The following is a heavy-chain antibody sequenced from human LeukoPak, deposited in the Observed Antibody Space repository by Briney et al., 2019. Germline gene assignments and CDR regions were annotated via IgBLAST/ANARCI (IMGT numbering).Heavy chain of an antibody. D-gene: IGHD3-9*01. Sequence: SQTLSLTCAISGDSVSSNNGAWNWIRQSPSRGLEWLGRTYYRSKWYNDYAGSFISRITISPGTSKNQFPLQLDSVTPEDTAVYYCARDVGATGWHTFDYWGQGTLVTVSS. J-gene: IGHJ4*02. CDR1: GDSVSSNNGA. CDR2: TYYRSKWYN. V-gene: IGHV6-1*01. CDR3: ARDVGATGWHTFDY.